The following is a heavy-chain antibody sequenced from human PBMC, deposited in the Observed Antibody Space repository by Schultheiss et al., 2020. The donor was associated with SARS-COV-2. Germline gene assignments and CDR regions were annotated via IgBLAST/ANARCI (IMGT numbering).Heavy chain of an antibody. Sequence: SETLSLTCAVSGGSISSGGYSWSWIRQLPGKGLEWIGYIYYSGSTYYNPSLKSRVTMSVDTSKNQFSLNLTSVTAADTAVYYCASAGNSRWYYYAMDVWGQGTAVTVYS. CDR1: GGSISSGGYS. CDR3: ASAGNSRWYYYAMDV. J-gene: IGHJ6*02. D-gene: IGHD6-19*01. CDR2: IYYSGST. V-gene: IGHV4-30-4*07.